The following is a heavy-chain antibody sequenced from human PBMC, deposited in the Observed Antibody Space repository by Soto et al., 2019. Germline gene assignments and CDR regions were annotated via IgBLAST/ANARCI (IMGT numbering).Heavy chain of an antibody. CDR2: ISYDGSNK. Sequence: SLRLSCAASGFTFSSYGMHWVRQAPGKGLEWVAVISYDGSNKYYADSVKGRFTISRDNSKNTLYLQMNSLRAEDTAVYYCANNGMGVSGWYNFYYYGMDVWGQGTTVTVSS. CDR1: GFTFSSYG. J-gene: IGHJ6*02. CDR3: ANNGMGVSGWYNFYYYGMDV. V-gene: IGHV3-30*18. D-gene: IGHD6-19*01.